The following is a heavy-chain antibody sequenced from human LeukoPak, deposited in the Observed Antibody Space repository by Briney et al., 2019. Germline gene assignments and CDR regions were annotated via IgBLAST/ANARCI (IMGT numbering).Heavy chain of an antibody. CDR1: GGTFSSYA. D-gene: IGHD1-7*01. J-gene: IGHJ5*02. Sequence: SVKVSCKASGGTFSSYAISWVRQAPGQGLEWMGGIIPIFGTANYAQKFQGRVTITTDESTSTAYMELSSLRSEDTAVYYCARGGTGTTRLHWFDPWGQGTLVTVSS. CDR3: ARGGTGTTRLHWFDP. CDR2: IIPIFGTA. V-gene: IGHV1-69*05.